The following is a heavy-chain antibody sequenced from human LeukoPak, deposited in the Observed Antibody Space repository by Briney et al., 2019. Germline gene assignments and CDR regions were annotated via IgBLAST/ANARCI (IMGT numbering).Heavy chain of an antibody. D-gene: IGHD5-18*01. J-gene: IGHJ4*02. CDR3: ARVGYSYGYVDY. V-gene: IGHV1-3*01. CDR1: GYTFTSYA. CDR2: INAGNGNT. Sequence: ASVKVSCTASGYTFTSYAMHWVRQAPGQRLEWMGWINAGNGNTKYSQKFQGRVTITRDTSASTAYMELSSLRSEDTAVYYCARVGYSYGYVDYWGQGTLVTVSS.